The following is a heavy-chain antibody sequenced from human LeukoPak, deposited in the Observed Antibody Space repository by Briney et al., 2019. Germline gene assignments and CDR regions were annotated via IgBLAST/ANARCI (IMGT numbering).Heavy chain of an antibody. J-gene: IGHJ5*02. D-gene: IGHD6-6*01. CDR1: GFTFSNYA. CDR3: AKQPQGISSWFDP. Sequence: GGSLRLSCAASGFTFSNYAMSWVRQAPGKGLEWVSVISTTGGTTYYADSVKGRFTISRDSSKNTLYLQMNNLRAEDTALYYCAKQPQGISSWFDPWGQGTLVTVSS. V-gene: IGHV3-23*01. CDR2: ISTTGGTT.